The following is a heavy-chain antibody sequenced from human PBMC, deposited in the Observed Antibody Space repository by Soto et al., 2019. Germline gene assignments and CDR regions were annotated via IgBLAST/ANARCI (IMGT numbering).Heavy chain of an antibody. J-gene: IGHJ4*02. D-gene: IGHD5-12*01. V-gene: IGHV1-3*01. CDR1: GYTFTSYA. Sequence: ASVKVSCKASGYTFTSYAMHWVRQAPGQGLEWMGWINAGNGNTKYSQKFQGRVTITRDTSASTAYMELSSLRSEDTAVYYCAREGESYSGYADFXYWGQGTLVXVSS. CDR3: AREGESYSGYADFXY. CDR2: INAGNGNT.